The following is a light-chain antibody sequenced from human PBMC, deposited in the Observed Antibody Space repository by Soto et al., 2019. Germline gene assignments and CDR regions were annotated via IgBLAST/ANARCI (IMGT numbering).Light chain of an antibody. CDR1: QTISYY. V-gene: IGKV3-11*01. CDR2: DAS. Sequence: EIVLTQSPATLSLSPGERATLSCRASQTISYYLAWYQQKPGQAPRLLIYDASNRATGIPARFSGSGSGTDFTFTISSLEPEDFAVYYCQQRSNWLTFGGGTKV. J-gene: IGKJ4*01. CDR3: QQRSNWLT.